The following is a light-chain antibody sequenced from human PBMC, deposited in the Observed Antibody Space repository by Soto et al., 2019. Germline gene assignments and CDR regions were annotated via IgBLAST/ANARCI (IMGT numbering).Light chain of an antibody. CDR1: QSISSF. CDR2: AAS. J-gene: IGKJ1*01. Sequence: DIRMTHSPSSLSASVGGGVTITCRASQSISSFLNWYQQKPGKAPKLLIYAASSLQSGVSSRFSGRGSGKDFTLTISSLQPEDFATHYCQQTYSTHQTFGHGSKVDIX. CDR3: QQTYSTHQT. V-gene: IGKV1-39*01.